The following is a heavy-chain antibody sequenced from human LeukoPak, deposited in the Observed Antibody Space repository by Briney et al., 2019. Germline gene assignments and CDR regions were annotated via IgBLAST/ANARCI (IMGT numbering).Heavy chain of an antibody. D-gene: IGHD2-21*01. CDR1: RFTFSSYA. J-gene: IGHJ4*02. CDR2: ISGSGGST. V-gene: IGHV3-23*01. Sequence: PGGSLRLSCAASRFTFSSYAMSWVRQAPGKGLEWVSSISGSGGSTFYADSVKGRFTVSRDSSKNTLYLQMNSLRAEDTAVYYCVSLARIVDDYWGQGTLVTVSS. CDR3: VSLARIVDDY.